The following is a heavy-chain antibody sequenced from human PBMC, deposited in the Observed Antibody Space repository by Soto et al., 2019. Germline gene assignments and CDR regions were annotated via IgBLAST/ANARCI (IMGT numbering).Heavy chain of an antibody. CDR1: GGSISSGDYY. D-gene: IGHD3-3*01. CDR2: IYYSGST. CDR3: ARRRITIFGVVIISDYFDY. V-gene: IGHV4-30-4*01. Sequence: QVQLQESGPGLVKPSQTLSLTCTVSGGSISSGDYYWSWIRQPPGKGLEWIGYIYYSGSTYYNPSLKSRVTISVDTSKNQFSLKLSSVTAADTAMYYCARRRITIFGVVIISDYFDYWGQGTLVTVSS. J-gene: IGHJ4*02.